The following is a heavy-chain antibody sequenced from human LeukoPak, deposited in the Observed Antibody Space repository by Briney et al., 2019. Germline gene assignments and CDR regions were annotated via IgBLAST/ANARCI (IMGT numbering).Heavy chain of an antibody. CDR3: ARVFEAILWFGESPAGFDP. D-gene: IGHD3-10*01. V-gene: IGHV4-34*01. J-gene: IGHJ5*02. Sequence: SETLSLTCAVYGGSFSGYYWTWIRQPPGKGLEWIGEINHSGSTNYNPSLKSRVTISVDTSKNQLSLKLSSVTAADTAVYYCARVFEAILWFGESPAGFDPWGQGTLVTVSS. CDR2: INHSGST. CDR1: GGSFSGYY.